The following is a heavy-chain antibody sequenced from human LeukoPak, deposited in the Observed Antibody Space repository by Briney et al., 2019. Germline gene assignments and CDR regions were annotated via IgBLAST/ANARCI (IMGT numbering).Heavy chain of an antibody. CDR3: ARYIAARDY. CDR1: GGSISSSSYY. CDR2: IYYSGST. D-gene: IGHD6-6*01. V-gene: IGHV4-39*01. J-gene: IGHJ4*02. Sequence: SETLSLTCTVSGGSISSSSYYWGWIRQPPGKGLEWIGSIYYSGSTYYNPSLKSRVTISVDTSKNQFSLKLSSVTAADTSVYYCARYIAARDYWGQGTLVPSPQ.